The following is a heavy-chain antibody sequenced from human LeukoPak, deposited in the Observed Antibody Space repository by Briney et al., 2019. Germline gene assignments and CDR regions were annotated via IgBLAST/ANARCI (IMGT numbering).Heavy chain of an antibody. Sequence: GGSLRLSCAASGFTFRSYAMHWVRQAPGKGLEWVAVIAYDGNNGFYADSVKGRFTISRDNSKNTLYLQMNSLRAEDTAVYYCAKDVRPNDYWGQGTLVTVSS. CDR1: GFTFRSYA. J-gene: IGHJ4*02. CDR3: AKDVRPNDY. CDR2: IAYDGNNG. D-gene: IGHD2-8*01. V-gene: IGHV3-30-3*02.